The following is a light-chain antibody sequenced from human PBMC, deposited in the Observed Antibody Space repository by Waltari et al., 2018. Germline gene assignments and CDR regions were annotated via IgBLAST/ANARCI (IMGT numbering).Light chain of an antibody. CDR1: QRVLYSSNNKHY. CDR3: QHYYSPPWT. J-gene: IGKJ1*01. V-gene: IGKV4-1*01. CDR2: WAS. Sequence: DIVMTQSPDSLAASLGARVTINCKSSQRVLYSSNNKHYLAWYQQKPGQPPKLLIYWASTRESGVPDRFSGSVSGTDFTLTISSLQAEDVAVYYCQHYYSPPWTFGQGTKVEIK.